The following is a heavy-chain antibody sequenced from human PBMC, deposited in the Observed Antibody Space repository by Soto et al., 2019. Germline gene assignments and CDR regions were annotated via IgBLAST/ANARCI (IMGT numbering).Heavy chain of an antibody. CDR1: GFTFSSYA. V-gene: IGHV3-23*01. CDR2: ISGSGGST. CDR3: ATPLGVKHSLYYYYGMDV. Sequence: PGGSLRLSCVASGFTFSSYAMSWVRQAPGKGLEWVSAISGSGGSTYYADSVKGRFTISRDNSKNTLYLQMNSLRAEDTAVYYCATPLGVKHSLYYYYGMDVWGQGTTVTVSS. J-gene: IGHJ6*02. D-gene: IGHD2-8*01.